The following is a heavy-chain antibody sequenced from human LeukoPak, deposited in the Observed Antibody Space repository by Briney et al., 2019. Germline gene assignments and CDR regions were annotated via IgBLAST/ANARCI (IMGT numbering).Heavy chain of an antibody. CDR3: ARDPGCSGGSCFPGSDV. CDR1: GGTFSSYA. J-gene: IGHJ6*04. Sequence: ASVKVSCKASGGTFSSYAISWVRQAPGQGLEWMGGIIPIFGTANYAQKFQGRVTITADKSTSTAYMELSSLRSEDTAAYYCARDPGCSGGSCFPGSDVWGKGTTVTVSS. D-gene: IGHD2-15*01. V-gene: IGHV1-69*06. CDR2: IIPIFGTA.